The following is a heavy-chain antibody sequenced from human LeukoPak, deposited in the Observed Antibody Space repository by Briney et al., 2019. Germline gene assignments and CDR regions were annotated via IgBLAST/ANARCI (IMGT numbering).Heavy chain of an antibody. J-gene: IGHJ4*02. V-gene: IGHV3-23*01. CDR3: ADVGYYDSSGSFNY. CDR1: GFTFSSYA. D-gene: IGHD3-22*01. CDR2: ISGSGGST. Sequence: GGSLRLSCAASGFTFSSYAMSWVRQAPGKGLEWASAISGSGGSTYYADSVKGRFTISRDNSKNTLYLQMNSLRAEDTAVYYCADVGYYDSSGSFNYWGQGTLVTVSS.